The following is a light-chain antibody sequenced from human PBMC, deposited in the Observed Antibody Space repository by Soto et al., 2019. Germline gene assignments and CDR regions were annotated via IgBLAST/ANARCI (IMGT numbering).Light chain of an antibody. V-gene: IGLV1-51*01. CDR1: SSNIGNNY. CDR3: GTWDGSLSAVV. J-gene: IGLJ2*01. Sequence: QSVLTQPPSVSAAPGQKVTISCSGSSSNIGNNYVSWYQQLPGTAPKLVIYDNNKRPSGIPDRFSGSKSGTSATLGITGLQTGDEADNYFGTWDGSLSAVVFGGGTKLTVL. CDR2: DNN.